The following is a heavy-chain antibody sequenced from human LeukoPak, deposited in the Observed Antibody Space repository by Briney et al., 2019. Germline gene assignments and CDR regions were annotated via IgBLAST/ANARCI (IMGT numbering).Heavy chain of an antibody. V-gene: IGHV3-74*01. Sequence: PGGSLRLSCAASGFSLSNYWMHWVRQAPGKGLMWVSQISPDGSQTFYADSVKGRFTISRDNAKNTLYLQVNSLRAEDTAVYFCARGGSDTAMAHDYWGQGTLVTVSS. CDR2: ISPDGSQT. D-gene: IGHD5-18*01. J-gene: IGHJ4*02. CDR1: GFSLSNYW. CDR3: ARGGSDTAMAHDY.